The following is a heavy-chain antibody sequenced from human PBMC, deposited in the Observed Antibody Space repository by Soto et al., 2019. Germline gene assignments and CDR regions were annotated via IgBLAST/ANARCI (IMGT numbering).Heavy chain of an antibody. D-gene: IGHD2-15*01. Sequence: LRLSCAASGFIFRNSAMSWVRQAPGKGLEWVSGISGSGGSTYYADSVRGRFTVSRDNSDNRLYLQMNSLRVEDTAVYYCAKEVVVSPSWYDPWGQGTQVTVSS. V-gene: IGHV3-23*01. CDR2: ISGSGGST. J-gene: IGHJ5*02. CDR3: AKEVVVSPSWYDP. CDR1: GFIFRNSA.